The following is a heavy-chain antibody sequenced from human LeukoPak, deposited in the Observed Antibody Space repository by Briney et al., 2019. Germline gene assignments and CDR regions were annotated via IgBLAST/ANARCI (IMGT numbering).Heavy chain of an antibody. V-gene: IGHV4-34*01. CDR2: INHSGST. D-gene: IGHD6-13*01. Sequence: SETLSLTCAVYGGSFSGYYWSWIRQPPGKGLEWIGEINHSGSTNYNPSLKSRVTISLDTSKNQLSLKLTSVTAADTAVYYCAREGIAAAAIDYWGQGNLVTVSS. CDR3: AREGIAAAAIDY. CDR1: GGSFSGYY. J-gene: IGHJ4*02.